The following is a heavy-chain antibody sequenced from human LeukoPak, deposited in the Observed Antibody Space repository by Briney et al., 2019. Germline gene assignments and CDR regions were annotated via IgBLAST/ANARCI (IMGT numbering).Heavy chain of an antibody. CDR2: MNPNSGNT. V-gene: IGHV1-8*03. Sequence: ASVKVSCKASGYTFTSYDINWVRQATGQGLEWMGWMNPNSGNTGYAQKFQGRVTITRNTSISTAYMELSSLRSEDTAVYYCARPYYYDSSGHLGYWGQGTLVTVSS. CDR3: ARPYYYDSSGHLGY. CDR1: GYTFTSYD. D-gene: IGHD3-22*01. J-gene: IGHJ4*02.